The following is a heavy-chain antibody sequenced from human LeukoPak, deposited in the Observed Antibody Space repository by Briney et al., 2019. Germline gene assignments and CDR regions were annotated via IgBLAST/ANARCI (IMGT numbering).Heavy chain of an antibody. J-gene: IGHJ6*03. V-gene: IGHV3-64*02. CDR3: ARITMGATIADFYYYHVDV. D-gene: IGHD3-3*01. CDR2: IISNGGST. Sequence: GGSLRLSCAAYGFTFSHYSMHWVRQAPGKGLEYVSAIISNGGSTHYADSVKGRFTISRDNSKNTLYLQMDSIRAEDMAVYYCARITMGATIADFYYYHVDVWGKGATVTVSS. CDR1: GFTFSHYS.